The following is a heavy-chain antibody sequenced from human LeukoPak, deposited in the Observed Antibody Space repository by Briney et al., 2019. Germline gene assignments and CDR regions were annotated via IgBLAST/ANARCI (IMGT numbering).Heavy chain of an antibody. V-gene: IGHV1-24*01. CDR3: ATTRGYSYALDY. J-gene: IGHJ4*02. Sequence: ASVKVSCKVSGYTLTELSMHWVRQAPGKGLERMGGFDPEDGETIYAQKFQGRVTMTEDTSTDTAYMVLSSLRSEDTAVYYCATTRGYSYALDYWGQGTLVTVSS. CDR2: FDPEDGET. CDR1: GYTLTELS. D-gene: IGHD5-18*01.